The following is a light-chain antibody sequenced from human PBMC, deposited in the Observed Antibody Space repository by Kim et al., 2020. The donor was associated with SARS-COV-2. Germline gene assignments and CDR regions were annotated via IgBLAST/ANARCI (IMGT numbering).Light chain of an antibody. CDR1: QSVSSNY. CDR3: QQYGNSPET. Sequence: SPWERGTLSCRASQSVSSNYLAWYQQKPGQAPRLLIYAASSRATGIPDRFSGSGSGTDFTLSINRLEPEDFAVYYCQQYGNSPETFGGGTKVDIK. J-gene: IGKJ4*01. CDR2: AAS. V-gene: IGKV3-20*01.